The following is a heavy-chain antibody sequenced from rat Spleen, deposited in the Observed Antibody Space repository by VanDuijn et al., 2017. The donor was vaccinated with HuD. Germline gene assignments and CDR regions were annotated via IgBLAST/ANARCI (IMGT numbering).Heavy chain of an antibody. Sequence: EVQLVASGGGLVQPGRSLKLSCAASGFTFSDYNMAWVRQAPKKGLEWVATISYDGSSTYYRDSVKGRFTISRDNAKSTLYLQMDSLRSEDTATYYCARHYNNYGVMDAWGQGASVTVSS. V-gene: IGHV5-7*01. CDR3: ARHYNNYGVMDA. D-gene: IGHD1-10*01. CDR1: GFTFSDYN. CDR2: ISYDGSST. J-gene: IGHJ4*01.